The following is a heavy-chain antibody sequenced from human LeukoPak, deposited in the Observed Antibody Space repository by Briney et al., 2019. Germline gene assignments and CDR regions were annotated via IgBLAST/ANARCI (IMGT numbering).Heavy chain of an antibody. V-gene: IGHV4-34*01. CDR2: INHSGST. CDR1: GGSFSGYY. J-gene: IGHJ4*02. Sequence: PSETLSLTCAVYGGSFSGYYWSWIRQPPGKGLEWIGEINHSGSTNYNPSLKSRVTISVDTSKNQFSLKLSSVTAADTAVYYCARWGRILAGPYYFDYWGQGTLVTVSS. D-gene: IGHD3-9*01. CDR3: ARWGRILAGPYYFDY.